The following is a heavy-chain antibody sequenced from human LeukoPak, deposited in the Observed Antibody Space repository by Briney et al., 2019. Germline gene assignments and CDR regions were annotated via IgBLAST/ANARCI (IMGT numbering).Heavy chain of an antibody. V-gene: IGHV1-2*02. J-gene: IGHJ6*02. D-gene: IGHD3-9*01. CDR2: INPNSGGT. CDR1: GYTFTGYY. Sequence: ASVKVSCKASGYTFTGYYMHWVRQAPGQGLEWMGWINPNSGGTNYAQKFQGRVTMTRDTSISTAYMELSRLRSDDTAVYYCARGQLRYFDWLLEDYYYYGMDVWGQGTTVTVSS. CDR3: ARGQLRYFDWLLEDYYYYGMDV.